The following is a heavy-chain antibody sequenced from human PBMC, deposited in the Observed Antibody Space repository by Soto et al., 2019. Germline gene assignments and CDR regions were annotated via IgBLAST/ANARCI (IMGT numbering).Heavy chain of an antibody. V-gene: IGHV1-18*04. J-gene: IGHJ4*02. CDR1: GYTFTGYY. CDR2: ISAYNGNT. Sequence: ASVKFSCKASGYTFTGYYMHWMRQAPGQGLEWMGWISAYNGNTNYAQKLQGRVTMTTDTSTSTAYMELRSLRSDDTAVYYCARDHTHIPHPIFGVVITAAFDYWGQGTLVTVSS. CDR3: ARDHTHIPHPIFGVVITAAFDY. D-gene: IGHD3-3*01.